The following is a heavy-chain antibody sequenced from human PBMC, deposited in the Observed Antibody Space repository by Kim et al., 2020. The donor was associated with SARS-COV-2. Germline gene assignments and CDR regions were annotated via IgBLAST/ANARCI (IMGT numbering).Heavy chain of an antibody. Sequence: YANSVKGRFTIPRDNDRNALYLEMNSLIAEDTALYYCAWEDYGDYYFDYWGQETLVTVSS. D-gene: IGHD4-17*01. CDR3: AWEDYGDYYFDY. V-gene: IGHV3-9*01. J-gene: IGHJ4*02.